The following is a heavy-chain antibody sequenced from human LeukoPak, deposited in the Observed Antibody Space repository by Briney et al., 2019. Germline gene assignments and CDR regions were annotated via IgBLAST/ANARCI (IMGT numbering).Heavy chain of an antibody. Sequence: PGQSLHISCQGSGYTFTSYWISWVRQMPGKGLEWMGKIDPSDSYASYSPSFQGHVTISADKSISAAFLQWSSLKASDTAMYYCARHSHYDFWSGYLDYWGQGTLVTVSS. J-gene: IGHJ4*02. D-gene: IGHD3-3*01. V-gene: IGHV5-10-1*01. CDR2: IDPSDSYA. CDR1: GYTFTSYW. CDR3: ARHSHYDFWSGYLDY.